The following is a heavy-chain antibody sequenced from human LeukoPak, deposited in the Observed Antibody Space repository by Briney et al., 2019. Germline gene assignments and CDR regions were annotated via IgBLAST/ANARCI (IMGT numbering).Heavy chain of an antibody. CDR1: GDSISSYY. CDR3: AREDSSGWYRY. J-gene: IGHJ4*02. CDR2: IYSSGST. D-gene: IGHD6-19*01. V-gene: IGHV4-59*01. Sequence: SETLSLTCTVSGDSISSYYWSWIRQPPGKGLEWIGYIYSSGSTNYNPSLKSRVTISADTSKNQFSLKLSSATAADTAVYYCAREDSSGWYRYWGQGTLVTVSS.